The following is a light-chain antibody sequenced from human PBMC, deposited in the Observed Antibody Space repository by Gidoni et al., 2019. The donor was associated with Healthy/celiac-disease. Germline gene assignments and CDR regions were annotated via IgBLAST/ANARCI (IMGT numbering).Light chain of an antibody. V-gene: IGLV1-51*01. Sequence: SVLPQPPSVSAAPVQKVTISCSGSSPNIGHNYVSWYQQLPGTAPKLLIYDNNKRPSGIPDRFSGAKAGTSATLGITGLQTGDEADYYCGTWDSSLSAVVFGGGTKLTVL. CDR3: GTWDSSLSAVV. CDR2: DNN. J-gene: IGLJ2*01. CDR1: SPNIGHNY.